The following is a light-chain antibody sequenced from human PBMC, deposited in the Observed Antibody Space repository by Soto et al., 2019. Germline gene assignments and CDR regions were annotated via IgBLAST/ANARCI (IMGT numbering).Light chain of an antibody. CDR2: GAS. V-gene: IGKV3-20*01. CDR3: QQFDRSLPSWT. J-gene: IGKJ1*01. Sequence: ETVLTQSPGTLSLSPGERATLSCRASQSVSSNYLAWYQHIPGQAPRLLIYGASTRATGIPDRFSGSGSGRDFTLTISRLEPEDFAVDYCQQFDRSLPSWTFGQGTKVE. CDR1: QSVSSNY.